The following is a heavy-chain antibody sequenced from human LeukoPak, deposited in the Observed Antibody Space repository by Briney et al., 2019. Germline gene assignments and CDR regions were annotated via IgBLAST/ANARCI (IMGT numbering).Heavy chain of an antibody. CDR3: ARDTMTWRRAGRGYSYGY. V-gene: IGHV1-46*01. D-gene: IGHD5-18*01. Sequence: ASVKVSCKAFGYTFTSNYMHWVRQAPGQGPEWMGVISPSGGSTTYAQKFQGRVTLTRDMSTSTDYLELSSLRSEDAAVYYCARDTMTWRRAGRGYSYGYWGQGTLVTVSS. CDR2: ISPSGGST. J-gene: IGHJ4*02. CDR1: GYTFTSNY.